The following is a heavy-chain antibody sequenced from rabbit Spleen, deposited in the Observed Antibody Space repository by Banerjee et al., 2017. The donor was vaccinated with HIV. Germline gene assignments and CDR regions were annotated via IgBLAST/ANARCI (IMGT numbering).Heavy chain of an antibody. J-gene: IGHJ4*01. D-gene: IGHD4-1*01. CDR3: ARYVSNVGGWGL. V-gene: IGHV1S45*01. Sequence: QEQLEESGGGLVQPGGSLTLTCKVSGFDFSSSYWIYWVRQAPGKGLESIACIYAGSSGSTYYASWAKGRFTISKTSTTVTLQMTSLTAADTATYFCARYVSNVGGWGLWGPGTLVTVS. CDR2: IYAGSSGST. CDR1: GFDFSSSYW.